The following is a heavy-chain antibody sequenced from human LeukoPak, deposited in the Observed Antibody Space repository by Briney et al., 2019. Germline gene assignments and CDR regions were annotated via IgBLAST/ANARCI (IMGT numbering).Heavy chain of an antibody. CDR3: ASKSTDHGELRFDY. J-gene: IGHJ4*02. D-gene: IGHD4-17*01. CDR2: FYYTGTT. Sequence: PSETLSLTCTISGDSTNTYFWSWIRQPPGKGLEWIGYFYYTGTTNYNPSLKSRVTISVDTSKNQFSLKVNSVTAEDTGVYYCASKSTDHGELRFDYWGQGTLVTVSS. V-gene: IGHV4-59*01. CDR1: GDSTNTYF.